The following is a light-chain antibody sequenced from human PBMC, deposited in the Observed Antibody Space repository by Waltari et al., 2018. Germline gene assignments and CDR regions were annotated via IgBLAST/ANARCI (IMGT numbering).Light chain of an antibody. CDR3: CSYAGSGTWV. Sequence: QSALTQPASVSGSPGQSITISCTGTSSDVGSYNLVSWYQPHPGKAPKLMICEGSKRPSGVSNRFSGSKSGNTATLTISGLQAEDEADYYCCSYAGSGTWVFGGGTKVTVL. V-gene: IGLV2-23*01. CDR1: SSDVGSYNL. CDR2: EGS. J-gene: IGLJ3*02.